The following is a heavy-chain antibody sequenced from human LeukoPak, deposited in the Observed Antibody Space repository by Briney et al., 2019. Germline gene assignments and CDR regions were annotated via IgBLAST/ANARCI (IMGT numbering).Heavy chain of an antibody. V-gene: IGHV1-18*01. Sequence: GASVKVSCKASGGTFSSYAISWVRQAPGQGLEWMGWISAYNGNTNYAQKLQGRVTMTTDTSTSTAYMELRSLRSDDTAVYYCARRGITIFGVVDYFDYWGQGTLVTVSS. CDR1: GGTFSSYA. CDR3: ARRGITIFGVVDYFDY. J-gene: IGHJ4*02. D-gene: IGHD3-3*01. CDR2: ISAYNGNT.